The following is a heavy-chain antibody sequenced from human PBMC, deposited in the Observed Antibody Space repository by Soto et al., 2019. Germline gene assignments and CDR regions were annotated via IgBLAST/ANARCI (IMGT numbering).Heavy chain of an antibody. CDR1: GGSFSGYY. J-gene: IGHJ6*02. V-gene: IGHV4-34*01. D-gene: IGHD2-2*01. CDR3: ARALIVVVPAAMFRAYYYGMDV. CDR2: INHSGST. Sequence: SETLSLTCAVYGGSFSGYYWSWIRQPPGKGLEWIGEINHSGSTNYNPSLKSRVTISVDTSKNQFSLKLSSVTAADTAVYYCARALIVVVPAAMFRAYYYGMDVWGQGTTVTVSS.